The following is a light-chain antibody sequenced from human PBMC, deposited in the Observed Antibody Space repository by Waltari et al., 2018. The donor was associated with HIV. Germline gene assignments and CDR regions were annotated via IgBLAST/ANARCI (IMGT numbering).Light chain of an antibody. J-gene: IGKJ5*01. Sequence: EIVLTQSPGTLSLSPGERAILSCRASQSVGSIYLNWYQQKPGQAHRVLIYGASSRATGIPDRFSGSGSGTDFSLTISRLEPEDFAVYYCQQSGSSITFGQGTRLEIK. CDR3: QQSGSSIT. CDR2: GAS. CDR1: QSVGSIY. V-gene: IGKV3-20*01.